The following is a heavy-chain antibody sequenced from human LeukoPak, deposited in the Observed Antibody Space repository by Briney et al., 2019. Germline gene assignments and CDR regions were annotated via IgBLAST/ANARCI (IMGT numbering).Heavy chain of an antibody. J-gene: IGHJ4*02. Sequence: ASVKVSCKASGYTFTSYDINWVRQATGQGLEWMGWMNPNSGNTGYAQKFQGRVTMTRNTSINTAYMELSSLRSEDTAVYYCAGNYYDSSGYNDYWGQGTLVTVSS. CDR1: GYTFTSYD. D-gene: IGHD3-22*01. CDR3: AGNYYDSSGYNDY. CDR2: MNPNSGNT. V-gene: IGHV1-8*01.